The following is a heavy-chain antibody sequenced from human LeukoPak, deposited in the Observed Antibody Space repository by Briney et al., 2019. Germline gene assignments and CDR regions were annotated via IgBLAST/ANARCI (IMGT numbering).Heavy chain of an antibody. CDR3: ARGPPGAYCGGDCLHYFDY. Sequence: PGGSLRLSCAASGFTFSSYAMHWVRQAPGKGLEWVAVISYDGSNKYYADSVKGRFTISRDNSKNKLYLQMNSLRAEDTAAYYCARGPPGAYCGGDCLHYFDYWGQGTLVTVSS. V-gene: IGHV3-30-3*01. D-gene: IGHD2-21*02. CDR2: ISYDGSNK. CDR1: GFTFSSYA. J-gene: IGHJ4*02.